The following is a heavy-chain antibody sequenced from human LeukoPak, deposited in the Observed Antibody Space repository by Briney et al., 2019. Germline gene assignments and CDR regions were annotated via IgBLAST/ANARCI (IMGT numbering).Heavy chain of an antibody. D-gene: IGHD2-21*02. J-gene: IGHJ4*02. CDR3: ARELPREVTLDY. CDR2: INSDGSRT. CDR1: GFTLSSYE. Sequence: GGSLRLSCAAPGFTLSSYEMHWVCQAPGKGLLWVSRINSDGSRTGYADAVKGRFTISRDNAKNMLYLQMNSLIAEDTAIYYCARELPREVTLDYWGQGTLVTVSS. V-gene: IGHV3-74*01.